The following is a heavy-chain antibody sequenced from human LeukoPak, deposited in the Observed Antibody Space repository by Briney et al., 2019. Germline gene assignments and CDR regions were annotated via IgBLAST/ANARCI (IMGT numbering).Heavy chain of an antibody. J-gene: IGHJ4*02. CDR3: AREQIGGATDY. Sequence: PSETLSLTCTVSGGSISSYYWSWIRQPPGKGLEWIGYIYYSGSTNYNPSLKSRVTMSVDTSKNQFSLKLSSATAADTAVYYCAREQIGGATDYWGQGTLVTVSS. D-gene: IGHD1-26*01. CDR2: IYYSGST. V-gene: IGHV4-59*01. CDR1: GGSISSYY.